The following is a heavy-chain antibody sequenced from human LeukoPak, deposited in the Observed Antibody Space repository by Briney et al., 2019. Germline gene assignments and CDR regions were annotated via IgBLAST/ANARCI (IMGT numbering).Heavy chain of an antibody. J-gene: IGHJ4*02. CDR2: INSDGSST. CDR3: ARDLLSLAVIY. CDR1: GFTFSSYW. Sequence: PGGSLRLSCAASGFTFSSYWMHCVRRAPGQGLVWVSRINSDGSSTSYADSVKGRFTISRDNAKNTLYLQMNSLRAEDTAVYYCARDLLSLAVIYWGQGTLVTVSS. D-gene: IGHD2/OR15-2a*01. V-gene: IGHV3-74*01.